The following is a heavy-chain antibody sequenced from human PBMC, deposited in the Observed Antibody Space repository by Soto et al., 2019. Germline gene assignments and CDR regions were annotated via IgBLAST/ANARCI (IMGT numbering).Heavy chain of an antibody. CDR1: GFTFSSYG. CDR3: ERDLVWDVLRFLSDYYYYGMDV. CDR2: IWYDGSNK. V-gene: IGHV3-33*01. J-gene: IGHJ6*02. D-gene: IGHD3-3*01. Sequence: QVQLVESGGGVVQPGSSVRLSCAASGFTFSSYGMHWVRQAPGKGLEWVAVIWYDGSNKYYADSVKGRFTISRDNSKNTLYLQMNSLRAEDTALYYCERDLVWDVLRFLSDYYYYGMDVWGQGTTVTVSS.